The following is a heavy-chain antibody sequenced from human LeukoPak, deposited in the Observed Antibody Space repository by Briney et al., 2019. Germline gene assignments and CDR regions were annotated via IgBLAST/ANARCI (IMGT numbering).Heavy chain of an antibody. CDR2: ISSSSSYI. Sequence: GGSLRLSCAASGFTFSSYSMNWVRQAPGKGLEGGSSISSSSSYIYYADSVKGRFTISRHNANNSLYLQMNSLRAEDTAVYYCARDRYDSTGFFYWGQRTLVTVPS. J-gene: IGHJ4*02. CDR1: GFTFSSYS. CDR3: ARDRYDSTGFFY. V-gene: IGHV3-21*01. D-gene: IGHD3-22*01.